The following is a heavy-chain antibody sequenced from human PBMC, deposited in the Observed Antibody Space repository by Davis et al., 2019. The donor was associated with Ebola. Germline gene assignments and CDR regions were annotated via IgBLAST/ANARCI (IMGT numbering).Heavy chain of an antibody. D-gene: IGHD6-13*01. CDR2: INHSGST. J-gene: IGHJ3*02. Sequence: MPSETLSLTCTVSGYSISSGYYWSWIRQPPGKGLEWIGEINHSGSTNYNPSLKSRVTISVDTSKNQFSLKLSSVTAADTAVYYCARSKRRDYYSSSWYGAFDIWGQGTMVTVSS. V-gene: IGHV4-38-2*02. CDR1: GYSISSGYY. CDR3: ARSKRRDYYSSSWYGAFDI.